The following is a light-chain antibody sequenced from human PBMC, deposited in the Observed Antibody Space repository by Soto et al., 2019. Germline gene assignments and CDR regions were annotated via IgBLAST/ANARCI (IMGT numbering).Light chain of an antibody. CDR1: QSVSSSY. J-gene: IGKJ2*01. CDR2: GAS. V-gene: IGKV3-20*01. Sequence: EIVLTQSPGTLSLSPGERATLSCRASQSVSSSYLAWYQLKPGQAPRLLIYGASSRATGIPDRFSGSGSGIDFTLNISRLEPEDFAVYYCQQYGSSQYTFGQGTKLEIK. CDR3: QQYGSSQYT.